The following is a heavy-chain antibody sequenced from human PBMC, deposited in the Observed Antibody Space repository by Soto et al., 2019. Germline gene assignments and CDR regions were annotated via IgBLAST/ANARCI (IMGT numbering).Heavy chain of an antibody. CDR3: ARNGALDY. Sequence: QVQLQESGPGLVKPSQTLSLTCTVSGGSISSGDYYWSWIRQPPGKGLEWIGYILYSGTTNYNPSLESRLTISVDTSKNQFSLKLTSVTAADTAVHYCARNGALDYWGRGTIVTVSS. J-gene: IGHJ4*02. CDR1: GGSISSGDYY. D-gene: IGHD2-8*01. CDR2: ILYSGTT. V-gene: IGHV4-30-4*01.